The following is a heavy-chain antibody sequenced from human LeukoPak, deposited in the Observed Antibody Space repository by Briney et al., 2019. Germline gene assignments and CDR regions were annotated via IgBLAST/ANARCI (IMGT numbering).Heavy chain of an antibody. CDR3: ARLNYDFWSGVWDGYYMDV. CDR2: IGEDGSEK. V-gene: IGHV3-7*01. Sequence: GGSLRLSCAASGFTFSSFAMSWVRQAPGKGLEWVANIGEDGSEKYYVDSVKGRFTISRDNAKNSLYLQVNSLRAEDTAVYYCARLNYDFWSGVWDGYYMDVWGKGTTVTVSS. J-gene: IGHJ6*03. CDR1: GFTFSSFA. D-gene: IGHD3-3*01.